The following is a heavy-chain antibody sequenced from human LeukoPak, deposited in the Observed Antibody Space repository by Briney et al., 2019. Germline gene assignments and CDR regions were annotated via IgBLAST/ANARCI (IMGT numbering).Heavy chain of an antibody. Sequence: SETLSLTCTVSGGSISSYYWSWIRQPPGKGLEWIGYIYYSGSTNYNPSLKSRVTISVDTSKNQFSLKLSPVTAADTAVYYCARQWLRRFDPWGQGTLVTVSS. J-gene: IGHJ5*02. CDR1: GGSISSYY. CDR2: IYYSGST. CDR3: ARQWLRRFDP. V-gene: IGHV4-59*08. D-gene: IGHD5-12*01.